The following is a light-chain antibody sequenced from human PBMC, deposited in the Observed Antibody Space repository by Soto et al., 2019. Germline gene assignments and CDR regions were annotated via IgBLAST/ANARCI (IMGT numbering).Light chain of an antibody. J-gene: IGLJ2*01. CDR3: TSWTTSTTMI. CDR1: SSDIGAYNF. CDR2: DVN. V-gene: IGLV2-14*03. Sequence: QSALPQPASVSGSPGQSITISCTGTSSDIGAYNFVSWYQQLPGKAPKLMLYDVNIRPSGVSNRFSGSKSGNTASLTISGLQAEDEADYYCTSWTTSTTMIFGGGTKVTVL.